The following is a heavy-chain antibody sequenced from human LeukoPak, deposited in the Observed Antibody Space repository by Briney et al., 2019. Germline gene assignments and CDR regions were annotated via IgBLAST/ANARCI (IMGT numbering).Heavy chain of an antibody. CDR3: ARRFCTGGSCYPDY. V-gene: IGHV1-2*02. Sequence: ASLKVSCKASRYTFTGYYIHWVRLAPGQGLAWMGRINSNNGVSNYAQRLQGRVTMTRDTSISTAYMELSGLTSDDTAVYYCARRFCTGGSCYPDYWGQGTLVTVSS. CDR2: INSNNGVS. D-gene: IGHD2-15*01. CDR1: RYTFTGYY. J-gene: IGHJ4*02.